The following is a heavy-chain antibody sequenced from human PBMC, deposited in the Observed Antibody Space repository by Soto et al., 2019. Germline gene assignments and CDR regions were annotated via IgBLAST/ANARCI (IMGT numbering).Heavy chain of an antibody. CDR1: GFTFSNYA. CDR2: ISYDGTNK. Sequence: GGSLRLSCAASGFTFSNYAIHWVRQAPGKGLEWVAVISYDGTNKYYADSVKGRFTIFRDNSKNTVFLQMDSLRAEDTAVYYCAKGAYDYVWGSYLYFDYWGQGTLVTVSS. CDR3: AKGAYDYVWGSYLYFDY. D-gene: IGHD3-16*02. J-gene: IGHJ4*02. V-gene: IGHV3-30*07.